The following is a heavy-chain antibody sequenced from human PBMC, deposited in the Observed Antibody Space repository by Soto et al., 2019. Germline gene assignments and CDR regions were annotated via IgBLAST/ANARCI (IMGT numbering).Heavy chain of an antibody. CDR3: AKSFVAASHYYGMDV. CDR2: ISGSGGSA. Sequence: EVQLLESGGDLVQPGGSLRLSCAASGFTFTSYAMSWVRQAPGEGLEWVSAISGSGGSAYYRDSVKGRITISRDNSKNTLYLQMNSLRAEDTAVYYCAKSFVAASHYYGMDVWGQGTTVTVSS. CDR1: GFTFTSYA. J-gene: IGHJ6*02. D-gene: IGHD6-6*01. V-gene: IGHV3-23*01.